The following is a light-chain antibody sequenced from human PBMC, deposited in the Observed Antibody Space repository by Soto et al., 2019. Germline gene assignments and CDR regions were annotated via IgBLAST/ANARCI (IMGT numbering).Light chain of an antibody. J-gene: IGKJ3*01. Sequence: DIVMTQSPLSLPVTPGEPASISCRSSQSLLHHNGYNYLDWYLQKPGQSPQLLIYLGSSRASGVPDRFSGSGSGTDFTLQISRVEAEDVGIYYCMQALQMPPTFGPGTKVEIK. CDR3: MQALQMPPT. CDR1: QSLLHHNGYNY. CDR2: LGS. V-gene: IGKV2-28*01.